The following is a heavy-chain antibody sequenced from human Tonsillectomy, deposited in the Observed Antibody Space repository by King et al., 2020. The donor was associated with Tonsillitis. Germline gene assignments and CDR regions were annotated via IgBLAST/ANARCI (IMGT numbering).Heavy chain of an antibody. CDR3: ARDPLGYYDSSGYIDY. CDR2: ISAYNGNT. V-gene: IGHV1-18*01. J-gene: IGHJ4*02. Sequence: VQLVQSGAEVKKPGASVKVSCKASGYTFTSYGISWVRQAPGQGLEWMGWISAYNGNTNYAQKLQGRVSMTTETTTSTAYMELRSLRSDDTAVYYCARDPLGYYDSSGYIDYWGQGTLVTVSS. CDR1: GYTFTSYG. D-gene: IGHD3-22*01.